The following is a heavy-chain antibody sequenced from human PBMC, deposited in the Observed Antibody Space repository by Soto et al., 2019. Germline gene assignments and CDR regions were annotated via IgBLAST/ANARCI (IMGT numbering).Heavy chain of an antibody. D-gene: IGHD2-21*01. Sequence: EVHLVESGGGLVQPGGSLTLSCAASGFTFSISWMNWVRQAPGKGLEWGANIKGDGSEKYYVDSVKGRFTSSRDNAKNSLYLQMNSLRAEDTAVYYCAAGFPPDFWGQGTLVTVSS. CDR3: AAGFPPDF. J-gene: IGHJ4*02. CDR1: GFTFSISW. CDR2: IKGDGSEK. V-gene: IGHV3-7*01.